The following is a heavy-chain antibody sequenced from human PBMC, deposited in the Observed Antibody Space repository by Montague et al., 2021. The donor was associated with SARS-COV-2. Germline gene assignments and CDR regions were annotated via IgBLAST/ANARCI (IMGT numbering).Heavy chain of an antibody. Sequence: SETLSLTCAVYGGSFSDYHWTWIRQSPGAGLEWIWQINYGGSTKYNPSLKSRVTISIDTSKNQFSLTLTSVTAADTAVYYCARGATGYWGQGTLVTVSS. CDR1: GGSFSDYH. V-gene: IGHV4-34*01. D-gene: IGHD1-1*01. CDR2: INYGGST. J-gene: IGHJ4*02. CDR3: ARGATGY.